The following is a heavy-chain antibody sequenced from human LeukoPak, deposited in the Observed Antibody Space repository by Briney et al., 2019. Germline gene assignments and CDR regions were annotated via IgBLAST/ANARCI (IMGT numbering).Heavy chain of an antibody. J-gene: IGHJ2*01. CDR3: ARHANPDSYWYFDL. Sequence: PGGSLRLSCAASGFTVSSNYMSWVRQAPGKGLEWVSVIYSGGSTYYADSVKGRFTISRDNSKNTLYLQMNSLRAEDTAVCYCARHANPDSYWYFDLWGRGTLVTVSS. V-gene: IGHV3-66*02. CDR1: GFTVSSNY. CDR2: IYSGGST.